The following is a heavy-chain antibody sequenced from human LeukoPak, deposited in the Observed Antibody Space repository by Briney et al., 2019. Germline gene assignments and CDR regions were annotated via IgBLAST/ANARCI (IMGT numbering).Heavy chain of an antibody. V-gene: IGHV3-23*01. CDR3: ARVREMATRDFDY. CDR1: GFTFSSYA. D-gene: IGHD5-24*01. J-gene: IGHJ4*02. CDR2: ISGSGGST. Sequence: GGSLRLSCAASGFTFSSYAMSWVRQAPGKGLEWVSAISGSGGSTYYADSVKGRFTISRDNAKNSLYLQMNSLRAEDTAVYSCARVREMATRDFDYWGQGTLVTVSS.